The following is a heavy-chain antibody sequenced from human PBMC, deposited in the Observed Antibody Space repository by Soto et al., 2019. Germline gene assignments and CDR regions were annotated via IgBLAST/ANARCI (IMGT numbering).Heavy chain of an antibody. J-gene: IGHJ4*02. CDR2: IGSCSTRM. CDR3: ERDYHSSSLYGTDK. Sequence: EVQLVESGGGLVQSGGSLRLSCVASGFTFSTYGMNWVRQAPGKGLEGVSYIGSCSTRMYYADSVKGRLTMYRENGKNSLYLQMNSLRVDDTDVYYCERDYHSSSLYGTDKWCQGTLVTVSS. V-gene: IGHV3-48*01. D-gene: IGHD2-2*01. CDR1: GFTFSTYG.